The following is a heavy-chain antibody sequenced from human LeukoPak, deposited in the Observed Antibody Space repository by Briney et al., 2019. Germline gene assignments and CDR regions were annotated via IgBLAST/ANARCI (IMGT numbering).Heavy chain of an antibody. Sequence: GGSLRLSCLVSGFTFNSYPMHWVRQAPDKGLEWVAFISHDGSSKKYIDSVKGRFTISRDNSKNTLDLQMDSLRVEDTALYYCASAPSGGYWGQGTLVTVSS. CDR2: ISHDGSSK. V-gene: IGHV3-30*04. CDR3: ASAPSGGY. J-gene: IGHJ4*02. CDR1: GFTFNSYP.